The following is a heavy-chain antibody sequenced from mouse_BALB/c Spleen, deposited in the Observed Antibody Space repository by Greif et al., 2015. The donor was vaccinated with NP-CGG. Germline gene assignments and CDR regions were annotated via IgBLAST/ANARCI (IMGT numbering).Heavy chain of an antibody. CDR3: APYYYGSSVFAY. J-gene: IGHJ3*01. D-gene: IGHD1-1*01. V-gene: IGHV14-3*02. CDR2: IDPANGNT. CDR1: GFNIKDTY. Sequence: EVQLQQSGAEVVKPGASVKSSCTASGFNIKDTYMHWVRQRPEQGLEWIGRIDPANGNTKYDPKFQGKATITADTSSNTAYLQLSSLTSEDTAVYYCAPYYYGSSVFAYWGQGTLVTVSA.